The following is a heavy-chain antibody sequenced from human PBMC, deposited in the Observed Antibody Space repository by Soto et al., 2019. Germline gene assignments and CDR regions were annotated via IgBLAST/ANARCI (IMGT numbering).Heavy chain of an antibody. CDR2: INPNSGGT. CDR3: ARDSSGWLENFDY. CDR1: GYTFTGYY. J-gene: IGHJ4*02. D-gene: IGHD6-19*01. V-gene: IGHV1-2*02. Sequence: ASVKVSCKASGYTFTGYYMHWVRQAPGQGLEWMGWINPNSGGTNYAQKFQGRVTMTRGTSISTAYMELSRLRSDDTAVYYCARDSSGWLENFDYWGQGTQVTVSS.